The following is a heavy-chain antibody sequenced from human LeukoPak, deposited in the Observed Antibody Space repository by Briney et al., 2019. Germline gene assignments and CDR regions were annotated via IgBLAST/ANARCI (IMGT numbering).Heavy chain of an antibody. CDR1: GGSISSSSYY. J-gene: IGHJ4*02. Sequence: PSETLSLTCTVSGGSISSSSYYWGWIRQPPGKGLEWIGSIYYSGSTYYNPSLKSRVTISVDTSKNQFSLKLSSVTAADTAVYYCARSRLELGATDCSFDYWGQGILVTVSS. D-gene: IGHD1-26*01. CDR2: IYYSGST. V-gene: IGHV4-39*07. CDR3: ARSRLELGATDCSFDY.